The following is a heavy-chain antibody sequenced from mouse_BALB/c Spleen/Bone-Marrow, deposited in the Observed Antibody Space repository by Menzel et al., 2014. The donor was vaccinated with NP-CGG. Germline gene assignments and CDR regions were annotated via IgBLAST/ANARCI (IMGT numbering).Heavy chain of an antibody. D-gene: IGHD2-4*01. CDR2: INPSNGGT. J-gene: IGHJ2*01. V-gene: IGHV1S81*02. CDR3: TRSTMITYFDY. Sequence: LQESGAELVKPGASVKLFCKASGYTFTSYYMYWVKQRPGQGLEWIGEINPSNGGTNFNEKFKSKATLTVDKSSSTAYMQLSSLTSEDSAVYYCTRSTMITYFDYWGQGTTLTVSS. CDR1: GYTFTSYY.